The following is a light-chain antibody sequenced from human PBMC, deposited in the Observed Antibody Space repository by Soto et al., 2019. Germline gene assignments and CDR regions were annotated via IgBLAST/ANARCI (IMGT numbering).Light chain of an antibody. CDR1: QSIRYL. CDR3: QNYTNYPWT. V-gene: IGKV1-5*03. Sequence: DIQMTQSPSTLSASVGDRATITCRASQSIRYLLAWFQQKPGKAPRLLIYEASRLESGVPSRISGSGSGTEFTLTISSLQPDDFATYSCQNYTNYPWTFGQGTTVDIK. J-gene: IGKJ1*01. CDR2: EAS.